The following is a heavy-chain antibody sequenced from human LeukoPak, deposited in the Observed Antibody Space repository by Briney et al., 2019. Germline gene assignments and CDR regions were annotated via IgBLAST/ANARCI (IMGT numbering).Heavy chain of an antibody. J-gene: IGHJ4*02. D-gene: IGHD6-13*01. CDR3: ARGGEGSSSWYFDY. Sequence: PGGSLRLSCAASGFTFSSHTMSWVRQAPGKGLVWVSRINSDGSSTSYADSVKGRFTISRDNAKNTLYLQMNSLRAEDTAVYYCARGGEGSSSWYFDYWGQGTLVTVSS. CDR2: INSDGSST. CDR1: GFTFSSHT. V-gene: IGHV3-74*01.